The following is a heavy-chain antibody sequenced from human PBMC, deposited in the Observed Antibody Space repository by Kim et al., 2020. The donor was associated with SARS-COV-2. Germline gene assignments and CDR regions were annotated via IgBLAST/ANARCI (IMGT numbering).Heavy chain of an antibody. J-gene: IGHJ4*02. CDR2: INAGKGNT. V-gene: IGHV1-3*01. D-gene: IGHD3-10*01. Sequence: ASVKVSCKASGYTFSSVDLYWLRQAPGQRLVWMGRINAGKGNTEYSQKFQGRVTISRDTSASTAYMELSSLTSEDTAMYYCARRSSASGPYDYWGQGTLVTVSS. CDR1: GYTFSSVD. CDR3: ARRSSASGPYDY.